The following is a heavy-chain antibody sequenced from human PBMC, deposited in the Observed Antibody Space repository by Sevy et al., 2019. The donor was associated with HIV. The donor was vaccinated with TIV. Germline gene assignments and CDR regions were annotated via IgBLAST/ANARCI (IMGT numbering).Heavy chain of an antibody. D-gene: IGHD3-3*01. CDR2: ISYDGSNK. CDR3: VRDRRGNLITIFGVVTHSHPDY. V-gene: IGHV3-30-3*01. CDR1: GFTFSSYA. J-gene: IGHJ4*02. Sequence: GGSLRLSCAASGFTFSSYAMHWVRQAPGKGLEWVAVISYDGSNKYYADSVKGRFTISRDNSKNTLYLQMNSLRAEDTAVYYCVRDRRGNLITIFGVVTHSHPDYWGQGTLVTVSS.